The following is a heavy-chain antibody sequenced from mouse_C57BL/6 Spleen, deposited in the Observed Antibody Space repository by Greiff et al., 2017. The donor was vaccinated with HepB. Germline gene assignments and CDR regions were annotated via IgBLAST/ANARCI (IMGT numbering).Heavy chain of an antibody. V-gene: IGHV1-55*01. Sequence: QVQLQQPGAELVKPGASVKMSCKASGYTFTSYWITWVKQRPGQGLEWIGDIYPGSGSTNYNEKFKSKATLTVDTSSSTAYMQLSSLTSEDSAVYYCARHYGSSYGWYFDVWGTGTTGTVSS. CDR3: ARHYGSSYGWYFDV. J-gene: IGHJ1*03. CDR1: GYTFTSYW. D-gene: IGHD1-1*01. CDR2: IYPGSGST.